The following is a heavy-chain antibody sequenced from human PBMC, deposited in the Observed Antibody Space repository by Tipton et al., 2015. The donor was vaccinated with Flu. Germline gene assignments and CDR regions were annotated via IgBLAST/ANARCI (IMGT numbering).Heavy chain of an antibody. CDR3: ARGFSGLVAEF. J-gene: IGHJ4*02. CDR2: IYCSGST. CDR1: GGSITDHY. Sequence: TLSLTCTVSGGSITDHYSTWIRQPPGKGLEWIGHIYCSGSTNYNPSLKSRVTISVDTSKNQLSLKLYSVTAADTAVYYCARGFSGLVAEFWGQGTLATVSS. D-gene: IGHD5-12*01. V-gene: IGHV4-59*11.